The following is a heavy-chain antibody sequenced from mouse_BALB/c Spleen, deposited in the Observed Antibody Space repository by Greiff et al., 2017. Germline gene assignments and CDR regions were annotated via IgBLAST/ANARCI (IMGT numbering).Heavy chain of an antibody. CDR2: ISSGSSTI. CDR3: ARGDYYDYDNYAMDY. Sequence: EVNLVESGGGLVQPGGSRKLSCAASGFTFSSFGMHWVRQAPEKGLEWVAYISSGSSTIYYADTVKGRFTISRDNPKNTLFLQMTSLRSEDTAMYYCARGDYYDYDNYAMDYWGQGTSVTVSS. D-gene: IGHD2-4*01. J-gene: IGHJ4*01. CDR1: GFTFSSFG. V-gene: IGHV5-17*02.